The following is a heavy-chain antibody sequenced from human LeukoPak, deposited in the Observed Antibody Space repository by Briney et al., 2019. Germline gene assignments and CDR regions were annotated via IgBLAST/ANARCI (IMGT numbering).Heavy chain of an antibody. CDR1: GFTFTSSA. Sequence: SVKVSCKASGFTFTSSAVQWLRQARGQRLEWIGWIVVGSDNTTYAQKFQKRVTITRDMSTSTAYMELSSLRSEDTAVYYCATVRSGSYTGDYWGQGTLVTVSS. J-gene: IGHJ4*02. D-gene: IGHD1-26*01. V-gene: IGHV1-58*01. CDR2: IVVGSDNT. CDR3: ATVRSGSYTGDY.